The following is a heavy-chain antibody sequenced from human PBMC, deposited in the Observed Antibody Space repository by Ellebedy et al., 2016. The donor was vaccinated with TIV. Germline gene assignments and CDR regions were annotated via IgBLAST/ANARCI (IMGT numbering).Heavy chain of an antibody. CDR1: GYSFTSHW. V-gene: IGHV5-51*01. Sequence: KVSXXGSGYSFTSHWIGWVRQMPGKGLEWMGIIYPGDSDTRYSPSFQGQGTISADKSISTAYLQWSSLKASDTAMYYCARQLDYYGSGTDYWGQGTLVTVSS. J-gene: IGHJ4*02. D-gene: IGHD3-10*01. CDR3: ARQLDYYGSGTDY. CDR2: IYPGDSDT.